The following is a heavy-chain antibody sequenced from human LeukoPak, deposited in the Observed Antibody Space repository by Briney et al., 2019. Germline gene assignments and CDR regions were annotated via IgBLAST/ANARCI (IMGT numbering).Heavy chain of an antibody. CDR2: ISFDGSDK. V-gene: IGHV3-30*03. CDR3: ARTYYNFWSGQD. J-gene: IGHJ4*02. Sequence: GGSLRLSCAASGFTFSGYGMHWFRQAPGKGLDWVAVISFDGSDKYYADSVKGRFTISRDNSKSTLYLQMNSLRTEDTAVYHCARTYYNFWSGQDWGQGTLVTVSS. CDR1: GFTFSGYG. D-gene: IGHD3-3*01.